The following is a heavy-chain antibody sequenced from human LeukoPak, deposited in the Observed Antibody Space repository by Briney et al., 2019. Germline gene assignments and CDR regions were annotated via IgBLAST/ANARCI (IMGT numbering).Heavy chain of an antibody. D-gene: IGHD1-26*01. J-gene: IGHJ4*02. CDR3: AKDREGRSGSYLDY. V-gene: IGHV3-9*01. CDR1: GFTFDDYA. Sequence: SLSLSCAASGFTFDDYAMHWVQQAPGKGLEWVSGISWNSGSIGYADSVKGRFTISRDNAKNSLYLQMNSLRAEDTALYYCAKDREGRSGSYLDYWGQGTLVTVSS. CDR2: ISWNSGSI.